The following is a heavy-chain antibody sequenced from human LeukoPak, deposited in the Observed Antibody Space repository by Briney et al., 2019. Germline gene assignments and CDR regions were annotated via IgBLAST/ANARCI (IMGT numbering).Heavy chain of an antibody. V-gene: IGHV1-2*02. J-gene: IGHJ5*02. CDR2: INPNSGGT. CDR3: ARVWVVRGENWFDP. Sequence: ASVKVSCKASGYTFTGYYMHWVRQAPGQGLEWMGWINPNSGGTNYAQKLQGRVTMTTDTSTSTAYMELRSLRSDDTAVYYYARVWVVRGENWFDPWGQGTLVTVSS. D-gene: IGHD3-10*01. CDR1: GYTFTGYY.